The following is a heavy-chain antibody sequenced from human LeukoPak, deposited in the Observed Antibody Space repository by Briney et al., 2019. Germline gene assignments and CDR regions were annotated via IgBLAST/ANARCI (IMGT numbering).Heavy chain of an antibody. D-gene: IGHD3-10*01. Sequence: GGSLRLSCAASGFTFSRLAMTWVRQAPGKGLEWVSAISGSGGSTYYADSVKGRFTISRDNSKNTLYLQMNSLRAEDAAVYHCAKDVGLLWFGELTPGGQGTLVTVSS. CDR1: GFTFSRLA. J-gene: IGHJ4*02. CDR2: ISGSGGST. V-gene: IGHV3-23*01. CDR3: AKDVGLLWFGELTP.